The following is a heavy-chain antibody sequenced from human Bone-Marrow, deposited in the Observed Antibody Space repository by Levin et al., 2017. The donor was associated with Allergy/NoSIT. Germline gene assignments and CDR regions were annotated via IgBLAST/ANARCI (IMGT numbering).Heavy chain of an antibody. V-gene: IGHV3-30-3*01. CDR2: ISYDGSNK. CDR1: GFTFSSYA. CDR3: ARDKAAALY. J-gene: IGHJ4*02. Sequence: GGSLRLSCAASGFTFSSYAMHWVRQAPGKGLEWVAVISYDGSNKYYADSVKGRFTISRDNSKNTLYLQMNSLRAEDTAVYYCARDKAAALYWGQGTLVTVSS. D-gene: IGHD6-13*01.